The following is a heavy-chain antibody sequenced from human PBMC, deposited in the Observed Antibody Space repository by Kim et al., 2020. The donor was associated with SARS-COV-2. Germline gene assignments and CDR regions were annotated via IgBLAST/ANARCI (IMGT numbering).Heavy chain of an antibody. D-gene: IGHD6-13*01. CDR1: GFTFSSYG. CDR2: IWYDGSNK. V-gene: IGHV3-33*01. Sequence: GGSLRHSCGASGFTFSSYGMHWVRQAPGKGLEWVAVIWYDGSNKYYADSVKGRFTISRDNSKNTLYLQMNSLRAEDTAVYYCARDNDGSSWGRGMDVWGQGHTDTVS. CDR3: ARDNDGSSWGRGMDV. J-gene: IGHJ6*02.